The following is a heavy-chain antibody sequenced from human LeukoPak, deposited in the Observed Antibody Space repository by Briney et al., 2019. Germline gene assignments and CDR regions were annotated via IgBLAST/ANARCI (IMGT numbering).Heavy chain of an antibody. D-gene: IGHD5-18*01. J-gene: IGHJ5*02. CDR3: ARAPPGTAMVTFWWFDP. CDR2: INPSGGST. CDR1: GYTFTSYY. V-gene: IGHV1-46*01. Sequence: ASVEVSCKASGYTFTSYYMHWVRQAPGQGLEWMGIINPSGGSTSYAQKFQGRVTMTRDMSTSTVYMELSSLRSEDTAVYYCARAPPGTAMVTFWWFDPWGQGTLVTVSS.